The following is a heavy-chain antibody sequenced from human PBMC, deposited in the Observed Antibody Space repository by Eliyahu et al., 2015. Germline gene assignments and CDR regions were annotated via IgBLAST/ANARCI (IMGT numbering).Heavy chain of an antibody. CDR1: GSTXXXXG. D-gene: IGHD6-13*01. Sequence: QVQLVESGGGVVQPGRSLRLSCXAXGSTXXXXGLHWGRQAPGTGXGGVAVISYDGSNKYYADSVKGRFTISRDNSKNTLYLQMNSLRAEDTAVYYCAKKKGYSSSLANYFDYWGQGTLVTVSS. J-gene: IGHJ4*02. CDR2: ISYDGSNK. CDR3: AKKKGYSSSLANYFDY. V-gene: IGHV3-30*18.